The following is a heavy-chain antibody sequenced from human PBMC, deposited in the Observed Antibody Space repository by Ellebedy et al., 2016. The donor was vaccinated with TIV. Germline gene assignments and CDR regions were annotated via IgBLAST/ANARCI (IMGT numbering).Heavy chain of an antibody. CDR2: ISSSSSYI. CDR1: GFNFSDYY. CDR3: ARATSGFDY. Sequence: GESLKISCAAPGFNFSDYYMSLIRQAPGKGLEWVSYISSSSSYIYYADSVKGRFTISRDNAKNSLYLQMNSLRAEDTAVYYCARATSGFDYWGQGALATVSS. D-gene: IGHD5-24*01. J-gene: IGHJ4*02. V-gene: IGHV3-11*06.